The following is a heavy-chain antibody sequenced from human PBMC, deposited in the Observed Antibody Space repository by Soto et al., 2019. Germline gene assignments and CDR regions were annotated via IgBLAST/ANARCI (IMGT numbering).Heavy chain of an antibody. CDR2: IYYSGST. CDR3: ARGATWYGIDV. CDR1: GGSISSGGYY. Sequence: SETLSLTCTVSGGSISSGGYYWSWIRQHPGKGLEWIGYIYYSGSTYYNPSLKSRVTISVDTSKNQFSLKLSSVTAADTAVYYCARGATWYGIDVWGQGTTVTVSS. D-gene: IGHD1-1*01. J-gene: IGHJ6*02. V-gene: IGHV4-31*03.